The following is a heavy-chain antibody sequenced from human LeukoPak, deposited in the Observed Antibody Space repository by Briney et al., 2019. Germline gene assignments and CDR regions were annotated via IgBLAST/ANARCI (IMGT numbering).Heavy chain of an antibody. CDR3: ARGTTAHLFEDY. CDR1: GGSVSSGSYY. D-gene: IGHD4-17*01. V-gene: IGHV4-61*02. J-gene: IGHJ4*02. CDR2: IYTSGST. Sequence: SETLSLTCTVSGGSVSSGSYYWSWIRQPPGKGLEWIGRIYTSGSTNYNPSLKSRVTISVDTSKNQFSLKLSSVTAADTAVYYCARGTTAHLFEDYWGQGTLVTVSS.